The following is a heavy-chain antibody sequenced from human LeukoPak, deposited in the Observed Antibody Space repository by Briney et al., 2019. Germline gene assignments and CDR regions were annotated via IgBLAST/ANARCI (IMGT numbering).Heavy chain of an antibody. J-gene: IGHJ4*02. D-gene: IGHD3-16*01. CDR2: SYHSGRT. CDR3: ARNRSEPLGNGGSFDS. Sequence: SETLSLTCAVSGYSISSGDYWGWIRQPPGKGLEWIGRSYHSGRTYYNPSLKSRVTISVDTSKRQCSLTLSSVTAADTAVHYCARNRSEPLGNGGSFDSWGQGTLVTVSS. CDR1: GYSISSGDY. V-gene: IGHV4-38-2*01.